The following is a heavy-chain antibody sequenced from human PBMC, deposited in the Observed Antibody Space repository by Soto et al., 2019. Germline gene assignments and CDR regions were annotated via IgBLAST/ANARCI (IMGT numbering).Heavy chain of an antibody. J-gene: IGHJ3*02. D-gene: IGHD2-21*02. CDR1: GYSFTSYW. CDR3: ASYCGGDCYNDAFDI. Sequence: GESLKISCKGSGYSFTSYWIGWVRQMPGKGLEWMGIIYPGDSDTRYSPSFQGQVTISADKSISTAYLQWSSLKASDTAMYYCASYCGGDCYNDAFDIWGQGTMVTVSS. V-gene: IGHV5-51*01. CDR2: IYPGDSDT.